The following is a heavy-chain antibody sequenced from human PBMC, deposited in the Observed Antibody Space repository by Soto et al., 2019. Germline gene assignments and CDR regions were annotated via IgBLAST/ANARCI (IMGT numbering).Heavy chain of an antibody. V-gene: IGHV1-69*01. Sequence: QVQLVQSGAEVKKPGSSVKVSCKASGGTFSSYAISWVRQAPGQGLEWMGGIIPIFGTANYAQKFQGRVTITADESTSTAYMELSSLRSEDTAVYYCARDRSQLLYYYYYGMDVWDQGTTVTVSS. CDR1: GGTFSSYA. CDR2: IIPIFGTA. J-gene: IGHJ6*02. D-gene: IGHD2-2*01. CDR3: ARDRSQLLYYYYYGMDV.